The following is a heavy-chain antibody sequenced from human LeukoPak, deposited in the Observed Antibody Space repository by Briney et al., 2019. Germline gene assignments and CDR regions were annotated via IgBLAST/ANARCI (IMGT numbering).Heavy chain of an antibody. V-gene: IGHV3-53*01. Sequence: GGSLRLSCAASGFSVSTNYMIWVRQAPGMGLECVSVISNHGTTYYADSVKGRFTISRDNANDSLYLQMTSLRAEDTAVYYCATNSIYGDYDENWGQGTLVTVSS. J-gene: IGHJ4*02. D-gene: IGHD4-17*01. CDR2: ISNHGTT. CDR3: ATNSIYGDYDEN. CDR1: GFSVSTNY.